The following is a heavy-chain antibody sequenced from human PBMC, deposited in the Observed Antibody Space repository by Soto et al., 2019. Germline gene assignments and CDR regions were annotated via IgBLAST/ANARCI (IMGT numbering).Heavy chain of an antibody. CDR3: ASVGSDYDNSGYYLP. J-gene: IGHJ5*02. V-gene: IGHV4-4*02. CDR1: GGSVSSSNW. Sequence: ETLSLAWIVAGGSVSSSNWWSWVRQPPVKGLEWIGEIYHSGSTTYNPSLKSRATISVDKSENQFSLRLKHVTAADTAVYYCASVGSDYDNSGYYLPWGPGTLVTVSA. D-gene: IGHD3-22*01. CDR2: IYHSGST.